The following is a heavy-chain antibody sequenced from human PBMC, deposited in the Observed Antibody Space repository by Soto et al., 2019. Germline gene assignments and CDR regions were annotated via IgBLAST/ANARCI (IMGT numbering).Heavy chain of an antibody. CDR2: IDPSDSYT. Sequence: GESLKISCKGSGYSFTSYWISWVRQMPGKGLEWMGRIDPSDSYTNYSPSFQGHVTISADKSISTAYLQWSSLKASDTAMYYCARISYYDSSGYYYEGYWFDPWGQGTLVTVSS. CDR3: ARISYYDSSGYYYEGYWFDP. V-gene: IGHV5-10-1*01. CDR1: GYSFTSYW. D-gene: IGHD3-22*01. J-gene: IGHJ5*02.